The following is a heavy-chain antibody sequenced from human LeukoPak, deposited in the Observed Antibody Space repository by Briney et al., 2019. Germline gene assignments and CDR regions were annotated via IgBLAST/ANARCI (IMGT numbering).Heavy chain of an antibody. D-gene: IGHD1-26*01. J-gene: IGHJ4*02. Sequence: PSETLSLTCTVSGGSISSSSYYWGWIRQPPGKGLEWIGSIYYSGSTYYNPSLKSRVTISVGTSKNQFSLKLSSVTAADTAVYYCAKSGSYPGAYYFDYWGQGTLVTVSS. CDR2: IYYSGST. CDR3: AKSGSYPGAYYFDY. CDR1: GGSISSSSYY. V-gene: IGHV4-39*01.